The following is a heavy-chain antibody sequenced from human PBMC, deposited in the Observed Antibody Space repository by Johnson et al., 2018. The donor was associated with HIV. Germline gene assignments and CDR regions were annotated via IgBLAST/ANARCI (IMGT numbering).Heavy chain of an antibody. D-gene: IGHD6-6*01. J-gene: IGHJ3*02. Sequence: VQLVESGGGVVRPGGSLRLSCAASGFTFDDYGMSWVRQAPGKGLEWVSGINWNGGSTGYADSVKGRFTISRDNAKNSLYLQMNSLRAEYTALYYYARDDWEGSSSRAFDIWGQGTMVTVSS. V-gene: IGHV3-20*04. CDR3: ARDDWEGSSSRAFDI. CDR1: GFTFDDYG. CDR2: INWNGGST.